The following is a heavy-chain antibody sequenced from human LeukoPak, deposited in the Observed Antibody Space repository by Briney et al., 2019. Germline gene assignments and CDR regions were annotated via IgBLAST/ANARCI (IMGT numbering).Heavy chain of an antibody. D-gene: IGHD2-15*01. J-gene: IGHJ3*02. CDR3: ARGYCSGGSCYRGAFDI. Sequence: PLETLSLTCTVSGGSISSGGYSWSWIRQHPGKGLGWIGYIYYSGSTYYNPSLKSRVTISVDTSKNQFSLKLSSVTAADTAVYYCARGYCSGGSCYRGAFDIWGQGTMVTVSS. CDR1: GGSISSGGYS. V-gene: IGHV4-31*03. CDR2: IYYSGST.